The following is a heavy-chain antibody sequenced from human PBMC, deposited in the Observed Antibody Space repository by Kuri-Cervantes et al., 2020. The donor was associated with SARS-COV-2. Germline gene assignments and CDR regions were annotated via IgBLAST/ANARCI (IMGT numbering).Heavy chain of an antibody. J-gene: IGHJ5*02. V-gene: IGHV4-39*01. D-gene: IGHD5-12*01. Sequence: LETLSLTCTASGGSISSSYFWGWIRQPPGKGLEWIGSVHYNGNTYHNPSLKSRLTISVDTSKNQFSLNLSSVTAADTAVYYCARLPLLDLSGYSPAGHPWFDPWGLGTLVTVSS. CDR3: ARLPLLDLSGYSPAGHPWFDP. CDR1: GGSISSSYF. CDR2: VHYNGNT.